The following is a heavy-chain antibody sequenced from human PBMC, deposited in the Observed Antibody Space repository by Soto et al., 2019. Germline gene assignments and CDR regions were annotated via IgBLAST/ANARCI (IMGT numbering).Heavy chain of an antibody. Sequence: SETLSLTCTVSGDSISTFYWGWMRQSPGKELEWIGYVYYTGSTNYNPSLKSRATISVDRSKNQFSLKLTSANAADTAVYYCARGRTVRNYADDSSDYFYFFDYWGQGTQVTVSS. CDR2: VYYTGST. D-gene: IGHD3-22*01. J-gene: IGHJ4*02. CDR3: ARGRTVRNYADDSSDYFYFFDY. V-gene: IGHV4-59*01. CDR1: GDSISTFY.